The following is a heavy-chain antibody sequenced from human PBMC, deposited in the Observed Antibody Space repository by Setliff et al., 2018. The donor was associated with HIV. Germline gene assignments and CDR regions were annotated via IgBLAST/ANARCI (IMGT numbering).Heavy chain of an antibody. CDR3: ARGIRSIASGYYYYYYYMDV. J-gene: IGHJ6*03. Sequence: GGSLSLSCAASGFTFSSYSMNWVRQAPGKGLEWVSYISSSSSTIYYADSVKGRFTISRDNAKNSLYLQMNSLSAEDTAVYYCARGIRSIASGYYYYYYYMDVWGKGTTVTVSS. CDR2: ISSSSSTI. CDR1: GFTFSSYS. D-gene: IGHD6-25*01. V-gene: IGHV3-48*01.